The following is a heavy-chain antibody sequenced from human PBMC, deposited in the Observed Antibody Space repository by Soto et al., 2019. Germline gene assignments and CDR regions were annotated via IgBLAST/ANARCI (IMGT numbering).Heavy chain of an antibody. Sequence: GGSLRLSCGVSGFTVTSNGVSCVRQAPGKGLEWFSAISPNGPGIWYADSVKGRFTISRDNAKNSLYLQMNSLRGEDTAVYYCARATYSSLYYFDSWGQGTLVTVSS. J-gene: IGHJ4*02. V-gene: IGHV3-21*01. CDR3: ARATYSSLYYFDS. CDR1: GFTVTSNG. D-gene: IGHD6-6*01. CDR2: ISPNGPGI.